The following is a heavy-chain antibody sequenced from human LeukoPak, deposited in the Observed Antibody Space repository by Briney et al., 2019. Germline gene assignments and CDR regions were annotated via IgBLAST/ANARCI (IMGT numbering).Heavy chain of an antibody. D-gene: IGHD3-10*01. CDR1: GGTFSIYA. V-gene: IGHV1-69*13. CDR3: ARDSTMVRGVPLYYFDY. CDR2: IIPIFGTA. J-gene: IGHJ4*02. Sequence: SVKVSCKASGGTFSIYAISWVRQAPGQGLEWMGGIIPIFGTANYAQKFQGRVTITADESTSTAYMELSSLRSEDTAVYYCARDSTMVRGVPLYYFDYWGQGTLVTVSS.